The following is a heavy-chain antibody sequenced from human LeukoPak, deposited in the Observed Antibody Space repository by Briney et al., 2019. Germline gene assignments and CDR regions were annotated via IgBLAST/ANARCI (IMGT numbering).Heavy chain of an antibody. Sequence: SETLSLTCAVYGGSFSGYYWSWIRQPPGKGLEWIGEINHSGSTNYNPSLKSRVTISVDTSKNQFSLKLSSVTAADTAVYYCARAYAAAPIKTYNWFDLWDQGTLVTVSS. V-gene: IGHV4-34*01. D-gene: IGHD2-2*01. CDR3: ARAYAAAPIKTYNWFDL. J-gene: IGHJ5*02. CDR2: INHSGST. CDR1: GGSFSGYY.